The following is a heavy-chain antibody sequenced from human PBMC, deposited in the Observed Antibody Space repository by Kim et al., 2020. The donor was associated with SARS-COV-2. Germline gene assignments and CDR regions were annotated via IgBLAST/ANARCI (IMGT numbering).Heavy chain of an antibody. V-gene: IGHV4-31*03. CDR1: GGSISSGGYY. CDR2: IYYSGST. D-gene: IGHD6-13*01. CDR3: AREYSSSWSWFDP. Sequence: SETLSLTCTVSGGSISSGGYYWSWIRQHPGKGLEWIGYIYYSGSTYYNPSLKSRVTISVDTSKNQFSLKLSSVTAADTAVYYCAREYSSSWSWFDPWGQGTLVTVSS. J-gene: IGHJ5*02.